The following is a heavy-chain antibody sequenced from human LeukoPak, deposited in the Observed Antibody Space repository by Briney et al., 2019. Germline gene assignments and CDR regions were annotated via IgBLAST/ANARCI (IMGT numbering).Heavy chain of an antibody. CDR2: LGISRDYI. CDR1: GFTFSSYI. Sequence: AGGSLRLSCTASGFTFSSYIMKWVRQSPGKGLEWVSSLGISRDYIYYADSVKGRFTISRDNAKNSLYLQMNSLRAEDTAVYYCASAGIVGATTLDYFDYWGQGTLVTVSS. D-gene: IGHD1-26*01. J-gene: IGHJ4*02. CDR3: ASAGIVGATTLDYFDY. V-gene: IGHV3-21*01.